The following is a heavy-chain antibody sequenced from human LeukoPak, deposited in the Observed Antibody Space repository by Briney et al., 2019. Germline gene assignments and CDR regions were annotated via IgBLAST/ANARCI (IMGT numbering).Heavy chain of an antibody. Sequence: ASVKVSCKASGYTFTGYYMHWVRQAPGQGLEWMGWINPNGGGTNYAQKFQGRVTMTRDTSISTAYMELSRLRSDDTAVYYCARGASGSYATFDYWGQGTLVTVSS. CDR3: ARGASGSYATFDY. CDR2: INPNGGGT. CDR1: GYTFTGYY. V-gene: IGHV1-2*02. D-gene: IGHD1-26*01. J-gene: IGHJ4*02.